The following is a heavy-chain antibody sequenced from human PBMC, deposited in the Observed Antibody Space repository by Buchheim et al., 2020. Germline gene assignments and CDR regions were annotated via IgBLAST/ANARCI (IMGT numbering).Heavy chain of an antibody. CDR3: ARAAMYYYDSSGYPVFDY. CDR1: GFTFSSYW. CDR2: IKQDGSEK. J-gene: IGHJ4*02. D-gene: IGHD3-22*01. V-gene: IGHV3-7*03. Sequence: EVQLVESGGGLVQPGGSLRLSCAASGFTFSSYWMSWVRQAPGKGLEWVANIKQDGSEKYYVDSVKGRFTISRDNAKNSLSLQMNSLRAEDTDVYYCARAAMYYYDSSGYPVFDYWGQGTL.